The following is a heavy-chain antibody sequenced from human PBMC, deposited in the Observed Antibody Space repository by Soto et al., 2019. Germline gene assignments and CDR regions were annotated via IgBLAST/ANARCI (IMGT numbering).Heavy chain of an antibody. CDR1: GYTFTGYY. Sequence: QVQLVQSGAEVKKPGASVKVSCKASGYTFTGYYMHWVRQAPGQGLEWRGWINPNSGCTNYAQKFQGWVTMTRDTSISPAYMELRRLRCDATAVYYCARQRRGTVDSSSDSIWFAPWGQGTLVTVSS. V-gene: IGHV1-2*04. D-gene: IGHD6-6*01. J-gene: IGHJ5*02. CDR3: ARQRRGTVDSSSDSIWFAP. CDR2: INPNSGCT.